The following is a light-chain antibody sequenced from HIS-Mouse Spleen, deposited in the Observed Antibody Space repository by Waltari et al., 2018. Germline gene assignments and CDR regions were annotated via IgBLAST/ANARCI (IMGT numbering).Light chain of an antibody. V-gene: IGLV3-10*01. CDR2: EDS. Sequence: SYELTQPPSVSVSPGQTARITCPGDALPKKYASWYQQKSGQAPVLVIYEDSKRPSGIPERFSGSSSGTMANLTISGAQVDDEADYYCYSTDSSGNHRVFGGGTKLTVL. CDR3: YSTDSSGNHRV. J-gene: IGLJ2*01. CDR1: ALPKKY.